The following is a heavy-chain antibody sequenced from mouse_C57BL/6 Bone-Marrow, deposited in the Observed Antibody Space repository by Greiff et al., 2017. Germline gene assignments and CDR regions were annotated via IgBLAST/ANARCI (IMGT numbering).Heavy chain of an antibody. D-gene: IGHD1-1*01. V-gene: IGHV14-3*01. CDR2: IDPANGNT. J-gene: IGHJ2*01. CDR3: ARNYGSSYPTDY. Sequence: VQLKESVAELVRPGASVKLSCTASGFNIKNTYMHWVKQRPEQGLEWIGRIDPANGNTKYAPKFQGKATITADTSSNTAYLQLSSLTSDDTAIYYCARNYGSSYPTDYWGQGTTLTVSS. CDR1: GFNIKNTY.